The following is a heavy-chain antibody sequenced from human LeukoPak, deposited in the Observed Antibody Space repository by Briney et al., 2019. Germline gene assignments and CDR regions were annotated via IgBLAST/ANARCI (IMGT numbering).Heavy chain of an antibody. CDR3: ARQVFRLAGYGMDV. J-gene: IGHJ6*02. CDR1: GGSISSYY. CDR2: IYYSGST. Sequence: SETLSLTCTVSGGSISSYYWSWIRRPPGKGLEWIGYIYYSGSTNYNPSLKSRVTISVDTSKNQFSLKLSSVTAADTAVYYCARQVFRLAGYGMDVWGQGTTVTVSS. V-gene: IGHV4-59*08.